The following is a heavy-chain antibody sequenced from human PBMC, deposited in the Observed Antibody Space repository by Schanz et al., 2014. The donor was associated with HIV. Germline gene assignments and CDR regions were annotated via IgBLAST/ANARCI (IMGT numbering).Heavy chain of an antibody. CDR1: GFTFSDYS. Sequence: VQLLESGGGLVKPGGSLRLSCAASGFTFSDYSMHWVRQAPGKGLEWVAVVSFDGSKKYYADSVKGRFTISRDNSKSTLSLQMNSLRAEDTAVYFCTRGRFLERGGMDVWGQGTAVTVSS. J-gene: IGHJ6*02. V-gene: IGHV3-30*03. D-gene: IGHD3-3*01. CDR3: TRGRFLERGGMDV. CDR2: VSFDGSKK.